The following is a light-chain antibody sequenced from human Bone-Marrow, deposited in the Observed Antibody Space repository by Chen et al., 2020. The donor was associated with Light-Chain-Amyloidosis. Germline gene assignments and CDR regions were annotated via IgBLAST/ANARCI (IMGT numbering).Light chain of an antibody. CDR1: QTISSNY. CDR2: GSA. Sequence: EIVLTQSPGTLSLSPGEGANLSCRASQTISSNYLTWYQQKFGQAPRLLIYGSASRSTGIPDRFTGSGSGTDFTLTINRLEPEDFAMYYCQQYGTSPHTVGGGTKVEIK. CDR3: QQYGTSPHT. J-gene: IGKJ4*01. V-gene: IGKV3-20*01.